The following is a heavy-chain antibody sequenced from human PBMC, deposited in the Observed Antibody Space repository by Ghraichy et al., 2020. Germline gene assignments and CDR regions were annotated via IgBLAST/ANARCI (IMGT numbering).Heavy chain of an antibody. CDR1: GGSFSGYY. CDR3: AGFGKPRYFDY. CDR2: ILHNGST. D-gene: IGHD3-10*01. V-gene: IGHV4-34*12. J-gene: IGHJ4*02. Sequence: SETLSLTCAVYGGSFSGYYWSWIRQPPGKGLEWIGEILHNGSTNYNPSLKSRVTILVDTSKNQFSLKLNSVTAADTAVYYCAGFGKPRYFDYWGQGTLVTVSS.